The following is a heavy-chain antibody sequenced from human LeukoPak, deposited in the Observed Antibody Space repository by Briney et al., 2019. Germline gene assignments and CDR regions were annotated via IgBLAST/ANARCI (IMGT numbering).Heavy chain of an antibody. V-gene: IGHV4-34*01. D-gene: IGHD6-6*01. CDR1: GGSFSGYY. CDR3: ARLSHLVHANYFDY. Sequence: SETLSLTCAVYGGSFSGYYWSWIRQPPGKGLEWIGEINHSGSTNYNPSLKSRVTISVDTSKNQFSLKLSSVTAADTAVYYCARLSHLVHANYFDYWGQGTLVTVSS. CDR2: INHSGST. J-gene: IGHJ4*02.